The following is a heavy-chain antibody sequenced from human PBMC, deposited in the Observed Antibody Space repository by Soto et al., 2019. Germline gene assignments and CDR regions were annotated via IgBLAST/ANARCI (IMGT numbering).Heavy chain of an antibody. CDR1: GGSFSGYY. Sequence: SETLSLTCAVYGGSFSGYYWSWIRQPPGKGLEWIGEINHSGSTNYNPSLKSRVTISVDTSKNQFSLKLSSVTAADTAVYYCARNMVRGVMGYYGMDVWGQGTTVTVSS. CDR3: ARNMVRGVMGYYGMDV. D-gene: IGHD3-10*01. J-gene: IGHJ6*02. V-gene: IGHV4-34*01. CDR2: INHSGST.